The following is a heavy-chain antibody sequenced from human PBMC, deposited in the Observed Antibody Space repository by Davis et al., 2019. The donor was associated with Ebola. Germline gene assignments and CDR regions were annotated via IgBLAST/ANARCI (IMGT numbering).Heavy chain of an antibody. Sequence: GSLKISCAASGFTFSSYWMHWVRQAPGTGLVWVSHINGDGTITNYADSVKGRFTISRDNAKNKLYLQMNSLSVEDAGLYFCARVATDWFDPWGQGTLVTVSS. D-gene: IGHD2-21*02. CDR2: INGDGTIT. CDR1: GFTFSSYW. J-gene: IGHJ5*02. CDR3: ARVATDWFDP. V-gene: IGHV3-74*01.